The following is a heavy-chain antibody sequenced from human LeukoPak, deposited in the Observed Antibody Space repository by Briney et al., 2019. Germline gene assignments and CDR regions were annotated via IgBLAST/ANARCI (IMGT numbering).Heavy chain of an antibody. J-gene: IGHJ4*02. Sequence: PSETQSLTCSVSGGSISSSGYYWNWIRQPPGMGLEWIGSIYYSGSTYYNPSLKSRVTISVDTSKNQFSLKLSSVTAADTAVYYCSGVVPAAIRGDYWGQGTLVTVSS. V-gene: IGHV4-39*01. CDR3: SGVVPAAIRGDY. D-gene: IGHD2-2*02. CDR1: GGSISSSGYY. CDR2: IYYSGST.